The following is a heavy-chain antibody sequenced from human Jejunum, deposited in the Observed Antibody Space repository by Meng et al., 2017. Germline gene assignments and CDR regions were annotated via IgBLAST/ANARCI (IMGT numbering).Heavy chain of an antibody. Sequence: GESLKISCAASGDSFVRNAVTWVRQAPGKGLEWISTISADGGSTFYADSVKGRFTISRDNSKTMLYLHMNSLGGEDTCVYYCARDGGCVLSGYYRAYWGQGTLVTVSS. CDR3: ARDGGCVLSGYYRAY. CDR1: GDSFVRNA. CDR2: ISADGGST. V-gene: IGHV3-23*01. D-gene: IGHD3-3*01. J-gene: IGHJ4*02.